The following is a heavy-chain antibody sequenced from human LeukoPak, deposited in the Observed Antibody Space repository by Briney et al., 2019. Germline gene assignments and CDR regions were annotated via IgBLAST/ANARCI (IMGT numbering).Heavy chain of an antibody. CDR2: IHGDGTNT. V-gene: IGHV3-74*03. D-gene: IGHD5-24*01. Sequence: GGSLRLSCAASGFTFTTYSMSWVRQPPGKGLVWVSRIHGDGTNTTYAESVKGRFTISRDNAKNTLFLQMNSLRDEDTGVYFCARDFKDGYSWGQGTLVTVSS. J-gene: IGHJ1*01. CDR3: ARDFKDGYS. CDR1: GFTFTTYS.